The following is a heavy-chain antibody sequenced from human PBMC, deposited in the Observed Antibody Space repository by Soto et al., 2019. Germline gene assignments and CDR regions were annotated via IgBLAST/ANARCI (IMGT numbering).Heavy chain of an antibody. CDR3: ARRARPDFYYMDV. CDR1: GFTLSGYA. D-gene: IGHD6-6*01. V-gene: IGHV3-64*01. J-gene: IGHJ6*03. CDR2: MSSNGVGT. Sequence: PGGSLRLSCAASGFTLSGYAMDWVRQAPGKGLEYVSGMSSNGVGTYYANSVQGRFTISRDNSKNTVYLQMGSLRPEDMAVYYCARRARPDFYYMDVWGKGTTVTVSS.